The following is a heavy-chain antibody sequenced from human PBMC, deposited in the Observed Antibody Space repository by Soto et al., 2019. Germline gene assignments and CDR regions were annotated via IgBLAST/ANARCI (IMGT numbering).Heavy chain of an antibody. CDR2: ISYDGSNK. CDR1: GFTFSSYA. D-gene: IGHD4-17*01. Sequence: GGSLRLSCAASGFTFSSYAMHWVRQAPGKGLEWVAVISYDGSNKYYADSVKGRFTISRDNSKNTLYLQMNSLRAEDTAVYYCASSGTTAATGLDPWGQGTLVTVSS. V-gene: IGHV3-30-3*01. CDR3: ASSGTTAATGLDP. J-gene: IGHJ5*02.